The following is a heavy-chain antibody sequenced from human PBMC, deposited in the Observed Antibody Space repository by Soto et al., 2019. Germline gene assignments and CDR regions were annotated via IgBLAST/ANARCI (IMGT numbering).Heavy chain of an antibody. CDR2: VSWNSVAT. Sequence: EVQLVESGGGLVQPGRSLRLSCTASGFIFDNHAMHWVRQAPGKGLEWVAGVSWNSVATGYADSVKGRFTISRDNAKNSLYLQMNSPSAEDTAVYFCVTEGGMKYFDFWGRGTVVTVSS. D-gene: IGHD3-16*01. V-gene: IGHV3-9*01. J-gene: IGHJ2*01. CDR1: GFIFDNHA. CDR3: VTEGGMKYFDF.